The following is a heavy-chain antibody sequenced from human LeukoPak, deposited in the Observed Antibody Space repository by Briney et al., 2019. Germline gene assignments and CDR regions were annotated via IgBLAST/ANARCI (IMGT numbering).Heavy chain of an antibody. CDR3: ARIGYGSGRYELDS. CDR1: GYSFTTYY. Sequence: ASVKVSCKASGYSFTTYYLHWVRQAPRQGLEWMGWINPNTGGPTYAQKFQGKVTMTRDASINTAYLELSSLTSDDTAIYYCARIGYGSGRYELDSWGQGTLIIVSS. D-gene: IGHD3-10*01. V-gene: IGHV1-2*02. J-gene: IGHJ4*02. CDR2: INPNTGGP.